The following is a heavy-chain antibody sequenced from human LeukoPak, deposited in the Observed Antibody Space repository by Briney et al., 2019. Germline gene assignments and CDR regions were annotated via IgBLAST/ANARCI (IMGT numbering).Heavy chain of an antibody. V-gene: IGHV4-34*01. D-gene: IGHD2-21*02. CDR1: GGSFSGYY. CDR3: ARVIVVVTRNWFDP. CDR2: INHSGST. Sequence: SETLSLTCAVYGGSFSGYYWSWIRQPPGKGLEWIGEINHSGSTNYNPSLKSRVTISVDTSKNQFSLKLSSVTAADTAVYYCARVIVVVTRNWFDPWGQGTLVTVSS. J-gene: IGHJ5*02.